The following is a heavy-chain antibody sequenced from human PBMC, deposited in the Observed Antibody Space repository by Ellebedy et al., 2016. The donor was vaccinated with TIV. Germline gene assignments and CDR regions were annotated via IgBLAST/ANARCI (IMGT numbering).Heavy chain of an antibody. D-gene: IGHD2-2*01. V-gene: IGHV3-23*01. CDR2: ISGSSGNT. Sequence: PGGSLRLSCAASGFTFSSYAMSWVRQAPGEGLEWVSIISGSSGNTYYADSVKGRFTISRDNSKNTLYLQMNSPRAEDTAVYYCARDSQLRDYYYYYGMDVWGQGTTVTVSS. J-gene: IGHJ6*02. CDR1: GFTFSSYA. CDR3: ARDSQLRDYYYYYGMDV.